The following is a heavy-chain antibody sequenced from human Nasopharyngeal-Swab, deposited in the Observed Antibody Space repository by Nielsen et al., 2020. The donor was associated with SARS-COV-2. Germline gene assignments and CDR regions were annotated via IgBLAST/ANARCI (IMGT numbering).Heavy chain of an antibody. CDR2: IYSDGST. CDR3: AREDYDTHYVYFQH. D-gene: IGHD3-9*01. Sequence: GGSLRLSCTASGFTVSSYYMNWVRQAPGKGLEYVSVIYSDGSTYYADSVKGRFTISRDNSKNTLYLQMNSLRVEDTAIYYCAREDYDTHYVYFQHWGQGTLVTVSS. V-gene: IGHV3-53*01. J-gene: IGHJ1*01. CDR1: GFTVSSYY.